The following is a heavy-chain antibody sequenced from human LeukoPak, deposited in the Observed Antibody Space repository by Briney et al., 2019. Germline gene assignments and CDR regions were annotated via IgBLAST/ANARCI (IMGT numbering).Heavy chain of an antibody. CDR2: INHSGST. CDR1: GGSFSGYY. CDR3: AREYDFWSGYYYYFDY. Sequence: SETLSLTCAVDGGSFSGYYWSWIRQPPGKGLEWIGEINHSGSTNYNPSLKSRVTISVDTSKNQFSLKLSSVTAADTAVYYCAREYDFWSGYYYYFDYWGQGTLVTVSS. J-gene: IGHJ4*02. D-gene: IGHD3-3*01. V-gene: IGHV4-34*01.